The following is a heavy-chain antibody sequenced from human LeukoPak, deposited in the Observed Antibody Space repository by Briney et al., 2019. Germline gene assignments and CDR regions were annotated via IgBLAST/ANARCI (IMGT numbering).Heavy chain of an antibody. CDR1: GFTFSGFD. J-gene: IGHJ4*02. Sequence: PGGSLRLSCAASGFTFSGFDMYWVRQAPGKGLEWVAVTSHDGSHTQHADSVKGRFTISRDNSKNTLYLQMNSLRVEDTAVYYCARDPAGKYSSSWFDYWGQGTLVTVSS. CDR3: ARDPAGKYSSSWFDY. CDR2: TSHDGSHT. D-gene: IGHD6-13*01. V-gene: IGHV3-30*03.